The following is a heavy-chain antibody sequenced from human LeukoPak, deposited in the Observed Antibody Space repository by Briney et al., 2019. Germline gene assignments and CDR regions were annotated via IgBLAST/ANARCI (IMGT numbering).Heavy chain of an antibody. V-gene: IGHV3-21*01. CDR2: ISSSSSYI. Sequence: GGSLRLSCTASGFTFSSYSMNWVRQAPGKGLEWVSSISSSSSYIYYADSVKGRFTISRDNAKNSLYLQMNSLRAEDTAVYYCARGAAANRDPWGQGTLVTVSS. J-gene: IGHJ5*02. CDR3: ARGAAANRDP. CDR1: GFTFSSYS. D-gene: IGHD6-13*01.